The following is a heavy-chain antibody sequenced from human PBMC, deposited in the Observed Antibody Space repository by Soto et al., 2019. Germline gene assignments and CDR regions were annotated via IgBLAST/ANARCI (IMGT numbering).Heavy chain of an antibody. CDR2: ISYSGST. CDR1: GGSMSSHY. CDR3: ARADPAASVGY. J-gene: IGHJ4*02. Sequence: TLSLTCTVSGGSMSSHYWTWLRQSPGKGLEWIGYISYSGSTYYNPSLKSRVSISADTSKNQFSLRMNSMIAADTAVYYCARADPAASVGYWGQGTLVTVSS. D-gene: IGHD2-2*01. V-gene: IGHV4-59*11.